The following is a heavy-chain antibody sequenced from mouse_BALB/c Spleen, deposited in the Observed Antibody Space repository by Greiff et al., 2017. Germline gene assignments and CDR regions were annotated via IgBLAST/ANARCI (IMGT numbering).Heavy chain of an antibody. D-gene: IGHD2-10*01. CDR3: ARGSPYYGNYVGFAY. J-gene: IGHJ3*01. V-gene: IGHV5-4*02. Sequence: EVHLVESGGGLVKPGGSLKLSCAASGFTFSDYYMYWVRQTPEKRLEWVATISDGGSYTYYPDSVKGRFTISRDNAKNNLYLQMSSLKSEDTAMYYCARGSPYYGNYVGFAYWGQGTLVTVSA. CDR2: ISDGGSYT. CDR1: GFTFSDYY.